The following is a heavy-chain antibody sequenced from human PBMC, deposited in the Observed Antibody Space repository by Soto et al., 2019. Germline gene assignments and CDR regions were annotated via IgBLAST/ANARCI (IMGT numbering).Heavy chain of an antibody. CDR3: ARGPTVPRRKRAYNWFDP. D-gene: IGHD2-2*01. J-gene: IGHJ5*02. V-gene: IGHV4-34*01. CDR1: GGSFSGYY. CDR2: INHSGST. Sequence: PSETLSLPFAVSGGSFSGYYLSWVRLPPGEGLEWIGEINHSGSTNSNPSLKSRVTISVDTSKNQFSLKLSSVTAADTAVYYCARGPTVPRRKRAYNWFDPWGQGTLVTVSS.